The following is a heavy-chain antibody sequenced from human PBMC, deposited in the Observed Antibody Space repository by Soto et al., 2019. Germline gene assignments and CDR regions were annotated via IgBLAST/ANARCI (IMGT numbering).Heavy chain of an antibody. CDR2: IFYSGSA. V-gene: IGHV4-59*11. J-gene: IGHJ6*02. Sequence: PSETLSLTCSVSGGTLNSHYWSWIRQPAGKGLEWIAYIFYSGSANYNPSLKSRVTISVDTSKNQFSLKLSSVTAADTAVYYCARDTSNHYYDSSGYYAYYYYGMDVWGQGTTVTVSS. CDR3: ARDTSNHYYDSSGYYAYYYYGMDV. CDR1: GGTLNSHY. D-gene: IGHD3-22*01.